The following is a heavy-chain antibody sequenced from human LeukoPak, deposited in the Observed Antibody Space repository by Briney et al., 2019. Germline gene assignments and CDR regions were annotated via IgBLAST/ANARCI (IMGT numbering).Heavy chain of an antibody. V-gene: IGHV1-69*04. CDR3: ARGAEYSYGTLDY. Sequence: SVKVSCKASGGTFSSYAISWVRQAPGQGLEWMGRIIPILGIANYAQKFQGRVTITADKSTSTAYMELSSLRYEDTAVYYCARGAEYSYGTLDYWGQGTLVTVSS. CDR2: IIPILGIA. D-gene: IGHD5-18*01. J-gene: IGHJ4*02. CDR1: GGTFSSYA.